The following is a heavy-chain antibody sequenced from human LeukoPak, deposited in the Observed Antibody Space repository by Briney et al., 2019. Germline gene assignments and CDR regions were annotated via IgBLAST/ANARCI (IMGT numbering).Heavy chain of an antibody. J-gene: IGHJ4*02. CDR2: IYHSGST. CDR1: GYSISSGYY. V-gene: IGHV4-38-2*02. CDR3: ASVDGSGSSYFDY. Sequence: SETLSLTCTVSGYSISSGYYWGWIRQPPGKGLEWIGSIYHSGSTYYNPSLKSRVTISVDTSKNQFSLKLSSVTAADTAVYYCASVDGSGSSYFDYWGQGTLVTVSS. D-gene: IGHD3-10*01.